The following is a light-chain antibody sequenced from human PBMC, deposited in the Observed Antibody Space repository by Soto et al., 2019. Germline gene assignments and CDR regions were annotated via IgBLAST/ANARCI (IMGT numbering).Light chain of an antibody. V-gene: IGKV3-15*01. J-gene: IGKJ2*01. Sequence: EIVMTQSPATLSVSPGERATLSCRASQSVRSNLAWYQQKPGQAPRLLIHGASKRATGIPARFSGSGSGTEFTLTISSLQSEDFAVYYCQQYYKWPPETFGQGTKVDI. CDR3: QQYYKWPPET. CDR1: QSVRSN. CDR2: GAS.